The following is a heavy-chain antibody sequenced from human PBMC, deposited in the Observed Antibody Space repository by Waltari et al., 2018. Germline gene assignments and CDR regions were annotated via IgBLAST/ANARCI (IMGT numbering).Heavy chain of an antibody. Sequence: QVQLVQSGAEVKKPGSSVKVSCKASGGTFSSYGISWVRQAPGQGLEWMGGIIPIFGTANYAQKFQGRVTITADESTSTAYMELSSLRSEDTAVYYCARGKVYSSSWYVGGWFDPWGQGTLVTVSS. CDR2: IIPIFGTA. J-gene: IGHJ5*02. D-gene: IGHD6-13*01. CDR1: GGTFSSYG. CDR3: ARGKVYSSSWYVGGWFDP. V-gene: IGHV1-69*01.